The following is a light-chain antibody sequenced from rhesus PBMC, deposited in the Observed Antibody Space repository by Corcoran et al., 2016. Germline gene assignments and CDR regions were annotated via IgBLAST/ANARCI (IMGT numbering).Light chain of an antibody. V-gene: IGKV1S12*01. CDR2: AAS. J-gene: IGKJ4*01. CDR3: QHYYDNPLT. CDR1: QNIYSN. Sequence: DIQMTQSPSALSASVGDRVTISCRASQNIYSNLAWYQQKPGKAPKLLLYAASSLQTGIPSRFSGSGSGTDVTLTISSLQPEDSAAYYCQHYYDNPLTFGGGTKVELK.